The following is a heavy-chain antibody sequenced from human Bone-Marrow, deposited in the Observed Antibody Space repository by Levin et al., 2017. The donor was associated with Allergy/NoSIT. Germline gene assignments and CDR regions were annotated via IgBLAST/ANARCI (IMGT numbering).Heavy chain of an antibody. Sequence: GESLKISCAASGFTFSNYALSWVRQAPGKGLEWVSAITNSGRTYYADSVKGRFTVSRDNYKNTLYLQMNSLRADDTAVYDCAKEMTTVVPVFDYWGQGSLVTVSS. V-gene: IGHV3-23*01. CDR2: ITNSGRT. CDR3: AKEMTTVVPVFDY. J-gene: IGHJ4*02. CDR1: GFTFSNYA. D-gene: IGHD4-23*01.